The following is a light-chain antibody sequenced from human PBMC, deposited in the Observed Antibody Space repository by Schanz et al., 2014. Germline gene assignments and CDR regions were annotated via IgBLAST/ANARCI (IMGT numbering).Light chain of an antibody. CDR2: GAF. J-gene: IGKJ1*01. V-gene: IGKV3-15*01. CDR1: QSVSSI. Sequence: EIVLTQSPGTLSLSPGERATLSCRASQSVSSIYVAWYQQKPGQAPRLLISGAFTRATGIPARFSGSGSGTEFTLTISSLQSEDFAVYYCQQYNNWPSWTFGQGTKVEIK. CDR3: QQYNNWPSWT.